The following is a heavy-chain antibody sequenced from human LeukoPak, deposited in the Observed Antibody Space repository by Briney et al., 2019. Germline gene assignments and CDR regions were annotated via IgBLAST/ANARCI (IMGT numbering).Heavy chain of an antibody. D-gene: IGHD7-27*01. CDR2: IKGDGGEK. CDR1: GFTFSNYW. V-gene: IGHV3-7*01. Sequence: GGSLRLSCAASGFTFSNYWMTWVRQSPGKGLEWVANIKGDGGEKYFSDSVRGRFPISRDNAKNSLYLEMNSLRADDTAIYYCANVWDFGYWGQGALVTVSS. CDR3: ANVWDFGY. J-gene: IGHJ4*02.